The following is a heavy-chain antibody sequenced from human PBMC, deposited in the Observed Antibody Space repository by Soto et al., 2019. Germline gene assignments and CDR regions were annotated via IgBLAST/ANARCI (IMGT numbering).Heavy chain of an antibody. CDR3: AKTTGYYDR. CDR1: GVTFNGYA. Sequence: PGGSLRLSCAASGVTFNGYAMSWVRQPPGKGLEWVSVITGSGGTIDYADSVRGRFTISRDNSKNTLYLQMNSLRDEDTAIYFCAKTTGYYDRWGQGTLVTVSS. J-gene: IGHJ5*02. V-gene: IGHV3-23*01. D-gene: IGHD3-9*01. CDR2: ITGSGGTI.